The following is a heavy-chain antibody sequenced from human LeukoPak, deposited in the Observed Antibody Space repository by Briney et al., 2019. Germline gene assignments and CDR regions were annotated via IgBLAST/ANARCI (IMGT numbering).Heavy chain of an antibody. CDR2: IYYSGTT. J-gene: IGHJ6*03. D-gene: IGHD6-19*01. CDR1: GGSISTYY. Sequence: PSETLSLTCTVSGGSISTYYWSWIRQPPGKGLECIGNIYYSGTTNYNPSLKSRVAISVDTSKNQFSLKLSSVTAADTAVYYCARDGYSSDYYYYMDVWGKGTTVTVSS. V-gene: IGHV4-59*01. CDR3: ARDGYSSDYYYYMDV.